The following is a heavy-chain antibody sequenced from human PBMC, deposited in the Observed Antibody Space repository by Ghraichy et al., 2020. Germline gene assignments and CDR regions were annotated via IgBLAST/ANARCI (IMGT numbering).Heavy chain of an antibody. CDR2: IYYSGST. CDR3: ARDIIAARNWFDP. Sequence: SETLSLTCTVSGGSVSSGSYYWRWIRQPPGKGLEWIGYIYYSGSTNYNPSLKSRVTISVDTSKNQFSLKLSSVTAADTAVYYCARDIIAARNWFDPWGQGTLVTVPS. D-gene: IGHD6-6*01. V-gene: IGHV4-61*01. J-gene: IGHJ5*02. CDR1: GGSVSSGSYY.